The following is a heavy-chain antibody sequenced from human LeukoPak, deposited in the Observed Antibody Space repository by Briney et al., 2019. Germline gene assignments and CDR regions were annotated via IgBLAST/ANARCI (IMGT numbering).Heavy chain of an antibody. CDR2: INPTDGST. V-gene: IGHV1-46*01. J-gene: IGHJ6*02. CDR1: GYTFTSYY. D-gene: IGHD3-10*01. CDR3: ARSVTMVRSYYQYYGMDV. Sequence: GASVKVSCKASGYTFTSYYMHWVRQAPGQGLEWMGIINPTDGSTSYAQRFQGRVTMTRDTSTSTVYMELYSLRSEDTAVYYCARSVTMVRSYYQYYGMDVWGQGTTVTVSS.